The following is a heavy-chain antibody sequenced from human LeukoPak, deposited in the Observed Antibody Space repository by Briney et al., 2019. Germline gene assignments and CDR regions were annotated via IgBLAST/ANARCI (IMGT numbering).Heavy chain of an antibody. CDR3: ARFGLGKHIEVAGIPFDI. CDR1: GFTFSSHW. J-gene: IGHJ3*02. Sequence: GGSLRLSCAASGFTFSSHWMSWVRQAPGKGLEWVANIKKDGSEKYYVDAVKGRFTISRDNAKTSLYLQMNSLRSDDTAVYYCARFGLGKHIEVAGIPFDIWGQGTMVTVSS. V-gene: IGHV3-7*03. CDR2: IKKDGSEK. D-gene: IGHD6-19*01.